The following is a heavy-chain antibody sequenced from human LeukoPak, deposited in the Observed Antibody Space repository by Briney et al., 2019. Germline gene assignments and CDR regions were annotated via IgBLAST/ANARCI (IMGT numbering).Heavy chain of an antibody. V-gene: IGHV4-34*01. Sequence: SETLSLTCAVYGGSFSGYYWSWIRQPPGKGLEWIGEINHSGSTNYNPSLKSRVTISVDTSKNQFSLKLSSVTAADTAVYCSARGLHDKHWSAFRYMDVWGKGTTVTVSS. CDR3: ARGLHDKHWSAFRYMDV. CDR1: GGSFSGYY. CDR2: INHSGST. J-gene: IGHJ6*03. D-gene: IGHD3-3*01.